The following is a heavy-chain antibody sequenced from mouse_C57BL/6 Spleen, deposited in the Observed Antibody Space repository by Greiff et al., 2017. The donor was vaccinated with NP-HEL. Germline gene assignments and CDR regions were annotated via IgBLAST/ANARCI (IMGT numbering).Heavy chain of an antibody. V-gene: IGHV5-4*01. CDR3: ARGNYDYDGEWFAY. Sequence: EVQLVESGGGLVKPGGSLKLSCAASGFTFSSYAMSWVRQTPEKRLEWVATISDGGSYTYYPDNVKGRFTFSRDNAKNNLYLQMSHLKSEDTAMYYCARGNYDYDGEWFAYWGQGTLVTVSA. CDR2: ISDGGSYT. J-gene: IGHJ3*01. D-gene: IGHD2-4*01. CDR1: GFTFSSYA.